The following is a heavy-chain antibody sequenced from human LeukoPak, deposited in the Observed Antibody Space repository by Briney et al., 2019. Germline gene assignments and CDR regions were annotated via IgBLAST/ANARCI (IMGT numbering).Heavy chain of an antibody. J-gene: IGHJ5*02. CDR2: ISGSGGGT. CDR3: AKEDLYGSVKWFDP. V-gene: IGHV3-23*01. Sequence: PGGSLRLSCAASGFTFSSYAMNWVRQAPGKGLEWVSDISGSGGGTYYADSVKGRFTISRDNSKNTLYLQMNSLRAEDTAVYYCAKEDLYGSVKWFDPWGQGTLVTVSS. D-gene: IGHD3-10*01. CDR1: GFTFSSYA.